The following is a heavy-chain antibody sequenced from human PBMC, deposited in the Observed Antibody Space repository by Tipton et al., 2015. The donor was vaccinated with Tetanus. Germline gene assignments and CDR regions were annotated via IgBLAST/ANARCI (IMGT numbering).Heavy chain of an antibody. Sequence: TLSLTCAVSGDSINSAAWWTWVRQAPGQGLEWIGEIYNDGRTNYNPSFESRVTISQDKSKNQFSLRLASLTAADTAVYYCATWRGFLVSNWGQGTLVTVSS. D-gene: IGHD3-3*01. CDR2: IYNDGRT. CDR3: ATWRGFLVSN. CDR1: GDSINSAAW. V-gene: IGHV4-4*02. J-gene: IGHJ1*01.